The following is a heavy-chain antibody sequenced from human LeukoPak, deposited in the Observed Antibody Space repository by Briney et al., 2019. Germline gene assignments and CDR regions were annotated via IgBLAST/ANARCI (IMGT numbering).Heavy chain of an antibody. V-gene: IGHV3-30*02. CDR1: GFSFSSYG. CDR3: ARDGRGIHYYFDY. J-gene: IGHJ4*02. Sequence: PGGSLRLSCAASGFSFSSYGMHWVRQAPGKGLEWVAFIRYDGSEKYYADSVKGRFTISRDNSKNTLYMQMNSLRAEDTAVYYCARDGRGIHYYFDYWGQGTLVTVSS. CDR2: IRYDGSEK. D-gene: IGHD3-10*01.